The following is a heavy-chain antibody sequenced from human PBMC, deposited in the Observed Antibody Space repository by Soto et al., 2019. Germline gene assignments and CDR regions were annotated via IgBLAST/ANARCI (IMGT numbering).Heavy chain of an antibody. CDR3: AREDCSSTSCPLSV. D-gene: IGHD2-2*01. J-gene: IGHJ4*02. CDR2: ISAYNGNT. V-gene: IGHV1-18*01. Sequence: ASVKVSCKASGYTFTSYGISWVRQAPGQGLEWMGWISAYNGNTNYAQKLQGRVTMTTDTSTSTAYMELRSLRSGDTAVYYCAREDCSSTSCPLSVWGQGTLVTVSS. CDR1: GYTFTSYG.